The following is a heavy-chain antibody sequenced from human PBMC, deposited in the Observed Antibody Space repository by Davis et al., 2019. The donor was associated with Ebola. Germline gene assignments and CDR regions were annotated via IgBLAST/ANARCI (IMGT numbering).Heavy chain of an antibody. J-gene: IGHJ4*02. D-gene: IGHD7-27*01. CDR2: ISSSSYYI. Sequence: GGSLRLSCAASGFTFSSYSMNWVRQAPGKGLEWVSSISSSSYYIYYADSVKGRFTISRDNAKNSLYLQMNSLRDEDTAVYYCATDRNWDFDYWGRGTLVTVSS. CDR3: ATDRNWDFDY. CDR1: GFTFSSYS. V-gene: IGHV3-21*01.